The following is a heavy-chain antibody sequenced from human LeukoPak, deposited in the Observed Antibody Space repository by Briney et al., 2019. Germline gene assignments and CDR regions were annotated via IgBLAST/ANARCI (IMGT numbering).Heavy chain of an antibody. CDR2: INHSGST. D-gene: IGHD5-24*01. CDR3: AQGGDGYNSTWFDY. Sequence: SETLSLTCAVYGGSFSGYYWSWIRQPPGKGLEWIGEINHSGSTNYNPSLKSRVTISVDTSKNQFCLKLSSVAAADTAVYYCAQGGDGYNSTWFDYWGQGTLVTVCS. CDR1: GGSFSGYY. J-gene: IGHJ4*02. V-gene: IGHV4-34*01.